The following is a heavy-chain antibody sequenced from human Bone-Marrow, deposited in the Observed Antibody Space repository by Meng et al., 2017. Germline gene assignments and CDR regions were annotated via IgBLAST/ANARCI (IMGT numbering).Heavy chain of an antibody. Sequence: SVKVSCKASGGTFSSYAISWVRQAPGQGLEWMGGIIPIFGTANYAQKFQGRVTFTADESTSTAYMELSSLRSEDTAVYYCARVVTMVRGVINAFDIWGQGTMVTVSS. D-gene: IGHD3-10*01. V-gene: IGHV1-69*13. CDR2: IIPIFGTA. CDR1: GGTFSSYA. J-gene: IGHJ3*02. CDR3: ARVVTMVRGVINAFDI.